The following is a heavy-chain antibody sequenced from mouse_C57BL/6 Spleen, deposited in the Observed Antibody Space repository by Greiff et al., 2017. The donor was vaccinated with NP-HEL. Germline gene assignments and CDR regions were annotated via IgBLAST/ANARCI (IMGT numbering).Heavy chain of an antibody. CDR3: ARHYYCSSSGY. J-gene: IGHJ2*01. V-gene: IGHV1-26*01. CDR1: GYTFTDYY. D-gene: IGHD1-1*01. Sequence: EVQLQQSGPELVKPGASVKISCKASGYTFTDYYMNWVKQSHGKSLEWIGDINPNNGGTSYNQKFKGKATLTVDKSSSTAYMELRSLTSEDSAVYYCARHYYCSSSGYWGQGTTLTVSS. CDR2: INPNNGGT.